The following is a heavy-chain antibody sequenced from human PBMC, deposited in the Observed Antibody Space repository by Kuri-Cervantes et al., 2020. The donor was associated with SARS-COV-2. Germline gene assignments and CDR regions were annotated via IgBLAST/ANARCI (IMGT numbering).Heavy chain of an antibody. Sequence: ASVKVSCKASGYTFSFYGFSWVRQAPGQGLEWMGWISSYSGKANYAQNLQGRVTMTTDTSTHTAYMELSSLRSDDTAVYYCARHDDYRNFALDYWGQGTLVTVSS. CDR2: ISSYSGKA. J-gene: IGHJ4*02. D-gene: IGHD4-11*01. V-gene: IGHV1-18*01. CDR3: ARHDDYRNFALDY. CDR1: GYTFSFYG.